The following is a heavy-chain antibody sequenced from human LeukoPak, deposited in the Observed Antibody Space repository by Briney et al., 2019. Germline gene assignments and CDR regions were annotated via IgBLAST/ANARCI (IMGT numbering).Heavy chain of an antibody. J-gene: IGHJ2*01. Sequence: SETLSLTCTVSGGSTSSSSYYWGWIRQPPGKGLEWIGSIYYSGSTYYNPSHKSRVTKSVDTSKNQFSLKLSSVTAADTAVYYCARWGIAVEAPDWYFDLWGRGTLVTVSS. CDR3: ARWGIAVEAPDWYFDL. CDR1: GGSTSSSSYY. D-gene: IGHD6-19*01. V-gene: IGHV4-39*01. CDR2: IYYSGST.